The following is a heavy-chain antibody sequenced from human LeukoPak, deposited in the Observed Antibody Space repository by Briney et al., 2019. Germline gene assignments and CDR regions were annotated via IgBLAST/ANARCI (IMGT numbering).Heavy chain of an antibody. V-gene: IGHV1-2*02. Sequence: GASVKVSCKASGYTFTGYYMHWVRQAPGQGLEWMGWINPNSGGTNYAQKFQGRVTMTRDTSISTAYMELRSLRSDDTAVYYCARDYYDSSGYSHFDYWGQGTLVTVSS. CDR2: INPNSGGT. CDR1: GYTFTGYY. J-gene: IGHJ4*02. D-gene: IGHD3-22*01. CDR3: ARDYYDSSGYSHFDY.